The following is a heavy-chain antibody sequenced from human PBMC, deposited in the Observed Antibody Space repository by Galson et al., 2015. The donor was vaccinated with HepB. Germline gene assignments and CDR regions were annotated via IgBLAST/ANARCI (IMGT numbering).Heavy chain of an antibody. Sequence: SVKVSCKASGYTFTSYDINWVRQATGQGLEWMGWMNPNSGNTGYAQKFQGRVTMTRNTSISTAYMELSSLRSEDTAVYYCARISYCGGDCDDAFDIWGQGTMVTVSS. CDR3: ARISYCGGDCDDAFDI. CDR1: GYTFTSYD. D-gene: IGHD2-21*02. CDR2: MNPNSGNT. V-gene: IGHV1-8*01. J-gene: IGHJ3*02.